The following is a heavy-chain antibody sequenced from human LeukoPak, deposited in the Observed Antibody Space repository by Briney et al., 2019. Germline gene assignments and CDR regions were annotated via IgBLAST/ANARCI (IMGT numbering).Heavy chain of an antibody. V-gene: IGHV3-23*01. CDR3: AKTRSVEWLLLRSAFDM. CDR2: ISSSGGST. J-gene: IGHJ3*02. CDR1: GFTFTNYA. Sequence: PGGSLRLSCAPSGFTFTNYAMSWVPQAPGKGLEWVSGISSSGGSTYYAASVKGRFTISRDNSKNTLYLQMNSLRAEDTAEYYCAKTRSVEWLLLRSAFDMWGQGTLVTVSS. D-gene: IGHD3-22*01.